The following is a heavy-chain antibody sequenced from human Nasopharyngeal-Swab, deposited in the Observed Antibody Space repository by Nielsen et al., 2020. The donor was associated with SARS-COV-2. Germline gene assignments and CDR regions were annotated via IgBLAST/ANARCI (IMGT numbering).Heavy chain of an antibody. CDR2: IDTDTGKA. Sequence: ASVKVSCKASGYIFSNYAMNWVRQAPGQGLEWMGWIDTDTGKATYAQGFRGRFVFSLDTSATTAFLQISDLKAEDTAIYFCARDLYVVVDAVGWFDPWGQGTLVTVSS. CDR3: ARDLYVVVDAVGWFDP. D-gene: IGHD2-15*01. V-gene: IGHV7-4-1*02. CDR1: GYIFSNYA. J-gene: IGHJ5*02.